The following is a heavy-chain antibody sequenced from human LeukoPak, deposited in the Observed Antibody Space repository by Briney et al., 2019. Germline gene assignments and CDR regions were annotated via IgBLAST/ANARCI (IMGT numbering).Heavy chain of an antibody. CDR1: GFTFSSYA. Sequence: GGSLRLSCAASGFTFSSYAMSWVRQAPGKGLEWVSALSGSGGSTYYADSVKGRFTISRDNSKNTLYLQMNSLRAEDTAVYYCARLHTGLLIDYWGQGTLVTVSS. CDR3: ARLHTGLLIDY. J-gene: IGHJ4*02. V-gene: IGHV3-23*01. CDR2: LSGSGGST. D-gene: IGHD4-11*01.